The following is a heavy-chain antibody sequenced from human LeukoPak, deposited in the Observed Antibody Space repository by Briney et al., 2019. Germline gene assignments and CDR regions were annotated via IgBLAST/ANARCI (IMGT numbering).Heavy chain of an antibody. D-gene: IGHD6-25*01. Sequence: GGSLKLSCAASGFTFSSYGMHWVRQAPGKGLEWVAFIRYDGSNKYYADSVKGRFTISRDNSKNTLYLQMNSLRAEDTAVYYCASFLSARTIDYWGQGTLVTVSS. J-gene: IGHJ4*02. CDR1: GFTFSSYG. CDR3: ASFLSARTIDY. CDR2: IRYDGSNK. V-gene: IGHV3-30*02.